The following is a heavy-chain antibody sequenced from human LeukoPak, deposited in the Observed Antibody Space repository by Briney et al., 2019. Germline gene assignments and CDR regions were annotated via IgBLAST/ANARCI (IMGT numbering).Heavy chain of an antibody. Sequence: GGSLTLSCSASGFSFSNYAMSWVRQPPGKGLQWVAVISSSDNSIYYAESVKGRFTVSRDNSRNTLYLQMDSLRADDTATYYCAREGRWVGWFDLCGQGTLLAVSS. CDR2: ISSSDNSI. CDR3: AREGRWVGWFDL. D-gene: IGHD1-26*01. J-gene: IGHJ5*02. CDR1: GFSFSNYA. V-gene: IGHV3-23*01.